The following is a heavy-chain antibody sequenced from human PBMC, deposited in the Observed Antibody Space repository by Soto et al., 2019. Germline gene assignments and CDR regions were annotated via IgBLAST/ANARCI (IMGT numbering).Heavy chain of an antibody. CDR2: IYYSGST. D-gene: IGHD4-17*01. Sequence: SETLSLTCTVSGGSISSYYWSWIRQPPGKGLEWIGYIYYSGSTNYNPSLKSRVTISVDTSKNQFSLKLSSVTAADTAVYYCAKDPFYYGDYVGGDYWGQGTLVTVSS. J-gene: IGHJ4*02. V-gene: IGHV4-59*12. CDR1: GGSISSYY. CDR3: AKDPFYYGDYVGGDY.